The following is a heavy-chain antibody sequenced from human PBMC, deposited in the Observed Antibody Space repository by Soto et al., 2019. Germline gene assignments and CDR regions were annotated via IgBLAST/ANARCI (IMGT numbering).Heavy chain of an antibody. J-gene: IGHJ5*02. CDR2: MNPNSGNT. V-gene: IGHV1-8*01. Sequence: ASVKVSCKASGYTFTSYDINWVRQATGQGLEWMGWMNPNSGNTGYAQKFQGRVTMTRNTSISTAYMELSSLRSEDTAVYYCARDRKYCSSTSCYASWFDPWGQGTLVTVSS. CDR3: ARDRKYCSSTSCYASWFDP. CDR1: GYTFTSYD. D-gene: IGHD2-2*01.